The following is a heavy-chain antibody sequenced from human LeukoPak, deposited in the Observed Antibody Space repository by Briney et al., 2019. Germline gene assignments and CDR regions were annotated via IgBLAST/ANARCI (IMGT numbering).Heavy chain of an antibody. Sequence: SQTLSLTRAVSGGSISSRNWWTGVRQPPGKRLEWIGEIYHSGSTNYNPSLKTRVTISVDKSKNQFSLKLSSVTAADTAVYYCARASHDYGDYSHFDYWGQGTLVTVSS. CDR3: ARASHDYGDYSHFDY. V-gene: IGHV4-4*02. D-gene: IGHD4-17*01. J-gene: IGHJ4*02. CDR2: IYHSGST. CDR1: GGSISSRNW.